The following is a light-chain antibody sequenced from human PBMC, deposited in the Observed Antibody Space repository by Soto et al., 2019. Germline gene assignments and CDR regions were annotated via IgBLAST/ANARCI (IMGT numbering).Light chain of an antibody. CDR1: SSDVGLYNY. J-gene: IGLJ3*02. Sequence: QSALTQPRSVSGSPGQSVTISCTGTSSDVGLYNYVSWYQQEAGKAPKLIIYDVNKRPSGVPDRFSGSKSGNTASLTISGLQADDEADYICCSYGGPYTWLFGRGTKLTVL. CDR3: CSYGGPYTWL. CDR2: DVN. V-gene: IGLV2-11*01.